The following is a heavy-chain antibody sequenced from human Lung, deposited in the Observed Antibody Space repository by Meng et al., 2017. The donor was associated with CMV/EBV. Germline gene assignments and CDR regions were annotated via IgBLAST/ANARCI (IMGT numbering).Heavy chain of an antibody. V-gene: IGHV4-4*02. Sequence: QVPLRESGSALVKPSEPLSLTCAVSGDSITNHNWWAWVRQPPGKGLEWIGEIPHRGSSAYNPSLKSRVSMSIDKSKNQFSLKLTSVTAADTAVYHCLRRSGGSVWGQGTLVTVFS. CDR1: GDSITNHNW. CDR3: LRRSGGSV. CDR2: IPHRGSS. D-gene: IGHD3-10*01. J-gene: IGHJ1*01.